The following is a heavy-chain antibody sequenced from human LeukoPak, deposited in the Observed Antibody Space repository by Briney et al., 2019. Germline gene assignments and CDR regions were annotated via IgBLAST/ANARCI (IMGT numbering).Heavy chain of an antibody. CDR2: IYSGGST. J-gene: IGHJ4*02. CDR3: ARGGRYAYDSSGYSDY. D-gene: IGHD3-22*01. Sequence: HSGGSLRLSCAASGVTVSSNYMSWVRQAPGKGLEWVSVIYSGGSTYYADSVKGRFTISRDNSKNTLYLQMNSLRAEDTAVYYCARGGRYAYDSSGYSDYWGQGTLVTVSS. V-gene: IGHV3-66*01. CDR1: GVTVSSNY.